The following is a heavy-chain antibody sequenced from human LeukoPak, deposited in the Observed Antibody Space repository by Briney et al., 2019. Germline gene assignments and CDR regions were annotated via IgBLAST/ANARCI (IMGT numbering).Heavy chain of an antibody. D-gene: IGHD2-21*02. CDR2: INPTGGST. CDR1: GYTFTGYY. CDR3: ARDHYHKIHSVMVTAPDY. Sequence: GASVKVSCKASGYTFTGYYMHWVRQAPGQGLEWMGWINPTGGSTSYAQKFQGRVTMTRDTSTSTVYMELRSLRSEDTAVYYCARDHYHKIHSVMVTAPDYWGQGTLVIVSS. V-gene: IGHV1-46*01. J-gene: IGHJ4*02.